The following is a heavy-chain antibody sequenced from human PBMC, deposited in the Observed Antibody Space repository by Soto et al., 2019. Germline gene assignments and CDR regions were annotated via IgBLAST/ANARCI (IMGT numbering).Heavy chain of an antibody. J-gene: IGHJ4*02. CDR1: GGTFSSNT. CDR3: ERDGSIYGSRAYYYLY. V-gene: IGHV1-69*13. Sequence: ASVKVSCKASGGTFSSNTITWVRQAPGQGLEWMGGITPMCATPNYAQKFRGRVTITADESTSTAYMELSSLRSEETAMYFCERDGSIYGSRAYYYLYWGQGTLATVSS. D-gene: IGHD3-22*01. CDR2: ITPMCATP.